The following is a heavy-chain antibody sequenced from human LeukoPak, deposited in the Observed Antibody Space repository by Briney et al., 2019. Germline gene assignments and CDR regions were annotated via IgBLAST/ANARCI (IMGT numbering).Heavy chain of an antibody. CDR3: ARMGTRYYYDSSGYYDY. V-gene: IGHV3-74*01. CDR1: GFTFSSYW. D-gene: IGHD3-22*01. CDR2: ITSDGSNT. J-gene: IGHJ4*02. Sequence: GGSLRLSCAASGFTFSSYWMHWVRQGPGKGLVWVSRITSDGSNTNYADSVKGRFTISRDNAKNTLYLQMDSLRAEDTAVYYCARMGTRYYYDSSGYYDYWGQGTLVTVSS.